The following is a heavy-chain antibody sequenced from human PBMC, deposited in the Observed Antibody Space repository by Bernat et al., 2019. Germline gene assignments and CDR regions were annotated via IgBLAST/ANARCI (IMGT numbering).Heavy chain of an antibody. D-gene: IGHD3-10*01. CDR3: ARVTTYYYGSGNYLGY. CDR1: SGSISTNNW. Sequence: QVQLQESGPGLVMPSGTLSLTCVVSSGSISTNNWWSWVRQSPGKGLEWIGEIYHSGATNYNPSLKSRVTISVGKSKNQFSPKLSSVAAADTAVYYCARVTTYYYGSGNYLGYWGQGILVTVSS. J-gene: IGHJ4*02. CDR2: IYHSGAT. V-gene: IGHV4-4*02.